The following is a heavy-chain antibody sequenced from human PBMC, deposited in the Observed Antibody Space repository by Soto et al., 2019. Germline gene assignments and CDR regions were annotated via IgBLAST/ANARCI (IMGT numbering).Heavy chain of an antibody. J-gene: IGHJ4*02. CDR3: ARDLPGAYYIGYYFDY. V-gene: IGHV6-1*01. CDR2: TYYRSKWYN. CDR1: GDSVSSNSAA. D-gene: IGHD3-10*01. Sequence: SQTLSLTCAISGDSVSSNSAAWNWIRQSPSRGLEWLGRTYYRSKWYNDYAVSVKSRITINPDTSKNQFSLQLNSVTPEDTAVYYCARDLPGAYYIGYYFDYWGQGTLVTVSS.